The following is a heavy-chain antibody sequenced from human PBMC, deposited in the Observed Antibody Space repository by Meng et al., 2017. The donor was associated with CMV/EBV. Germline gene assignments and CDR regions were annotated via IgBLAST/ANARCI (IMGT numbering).Heavy chain of an antibody. V-gene: IGHV1-46*01. Sequence: GYTFTSYYMHWVRQAPGQGLEWMGIINPSGGSTSYAQKFQGRVTMTRDTSTSTVYMELSSLRSEDTAVYYCARGESITIFGVVMKIDYWGQGTLVTVS. D-gene: IGHD3-3*01. CDR3: ARGESITIFGVVMKIDY. CDR1: GYTFTSYY. CDR2: INPSGGST. J-gene: IGHJ4*02.